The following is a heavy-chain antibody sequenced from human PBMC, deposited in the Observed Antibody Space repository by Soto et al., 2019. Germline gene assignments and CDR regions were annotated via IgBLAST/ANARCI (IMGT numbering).Heavy chain of an antibody. CDR1: GFTVSSNY. D-gene: IGHD3-22*01. V-gene: IGHV3-53*01. CDR2: IYSGGST. Sequence: GGSLRLSCAASGFTVSSNYMSWVRQAPGKGLEWVSVIYSGGSTYYADSVKGRFTISRGNSKNTLYLQMNSLRAEDTAVYYCAIGANYYDSSGYYLGYFQHWGQGTLVTVSS. CDR3: AIGANYYDSSGYYLGYFQH. J-gene: IGHJ1*01.